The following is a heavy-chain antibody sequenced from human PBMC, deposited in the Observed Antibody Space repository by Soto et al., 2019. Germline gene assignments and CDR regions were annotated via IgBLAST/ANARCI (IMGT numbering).Heavy chain of an antibody. V-gene: IGHV3-30*18. Sequence: PGGSLRLSCVASGFTFSNYAMHWVRQAPGKGLGRVAVISSDGSEKYYLDSVRDRFTISRDNSKNTLYLQMNNLRPEDTAMYYCANSWTTLTTGFGFWGQGALVTVSS. J-gene: IGHJ4*02. CDR2: ISSDGSEK. CDR3: ANSWTTLTTGFGF. CDR1: GFTFSNYA. D-gene: IGHD4-17*01.